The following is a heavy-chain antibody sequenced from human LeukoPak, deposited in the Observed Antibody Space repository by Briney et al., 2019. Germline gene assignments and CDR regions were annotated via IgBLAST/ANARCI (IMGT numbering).Heavy chain of an antibody. CDR2: INHSGST. CDR3: ARRTRFGELWNY. Sequence: SVTLSLTCAVYGGSFSGYYWSWIRQPPGKGLEWIGEINHSGSTNYNPSLKSRVTISVDTSKNQFSLKLSSVTAADTAVYYCARRTRFGELWNYWGQGTLVTVSS. CDR1: GGSFSGYY. J-gene: IGHJ4*02. V-gene: IGHV4-34*01. D-gene: IGHD3-10*01.